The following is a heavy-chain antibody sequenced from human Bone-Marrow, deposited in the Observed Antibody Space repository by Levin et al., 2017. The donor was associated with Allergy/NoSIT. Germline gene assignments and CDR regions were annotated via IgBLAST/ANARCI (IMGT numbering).Heavy chain of an antibody. CDR2: ITASGYGS. V-gene: IGHV3-23*01. CDR3: AKGVILYFYYGLDV. CDR1: GFISSRHG. J-gene: IGHJ6*02. D-gene: IGHD2-21*01. Sequence: SGGSLRLSCAASGFISSRHGMTWVRQAPGKGLEWVSGITASGYGSSYADSVKGRFTISRDNGKNTVYLQMNSLRVEDTAVYYCAKGVILYFYYGLDVWGQGTTVTVSS.